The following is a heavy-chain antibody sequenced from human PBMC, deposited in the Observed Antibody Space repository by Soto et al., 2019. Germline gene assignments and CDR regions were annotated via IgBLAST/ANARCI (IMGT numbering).Heavy chain of an antibody. CDR3: ARSHRDNWGSPDYFDY. Sequence: PSETLSLTCTVSGGSISSGGYYWSWIRQHQGKGLEWIGYTYYNGDTYYNPSLKSRVSISIDTSKNQFSLRLTSVTAADTAVYYCARSHRDNWGSPDYFDYWGQGTLVTVSS. CDR2: TYYNGDT. J-gene: IGHJ4*02. CDR1: GGSISSGGYY. D-gene: IGHD7-27*01. V-gene: IGHV4-31*03.